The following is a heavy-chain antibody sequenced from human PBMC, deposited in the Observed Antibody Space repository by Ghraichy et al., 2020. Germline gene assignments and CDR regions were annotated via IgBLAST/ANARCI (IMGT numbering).Heavy chain of an antibody. CDR3: AKDPRQLTFGVVILGYFDY. CDR1: GFTFSSYA. D-gene: IGHD3-3*01. CDR2: ISGSGGST. V-gene: IGHV3-23*01. J-gene: IGHJ4*02. Sequence: GGSLRLSCAASGFTFSSYAMSWVRQAPGKGLEWVSAISGSGGSTYYADSVKGRFTISRDNSKNTLYLQMNSLRAEDTAVYYCAKDPRQLTFGVVILGYFDYWGQGTLVTVSS.